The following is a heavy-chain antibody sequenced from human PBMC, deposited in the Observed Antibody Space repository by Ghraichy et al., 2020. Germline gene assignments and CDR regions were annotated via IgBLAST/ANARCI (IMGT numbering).Heavy chain of an antibody. Sequence: GGSLRLSCAASGFTFSSYGMHWVRQAPGKGLEWVAVISYDGSNKYYADSVKGRFTISRDNSKNTLYLQMNSLRAEDTAVYYCAKNRGFCSSTSCYLSGVDYWGQGTLVTVSS. CDR1: GFTFSSYG. J-gene: IGHJ4*02. CDR2: ISYDGSNK. V-gene: IGHV3-30*18. D-gene: IGHD2-2*01. CDR3: AKNRGFCSSTSCYLSGVDY.